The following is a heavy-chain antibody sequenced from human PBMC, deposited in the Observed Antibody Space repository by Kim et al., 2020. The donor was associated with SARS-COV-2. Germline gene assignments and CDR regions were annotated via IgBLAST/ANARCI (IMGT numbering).Heavy chain of an antibody. CDR3: AKVGPLIRGIIKGYYYYFGLDV. D-gene: IGHD3-10*01. CDR2: ISGSGGGGIT. J-gene: IGHJ6*02. Sequence: GGSLRLSCAASGFTFTNYAMTWVRQAPGQGLEWLSAISGSGGGGITYYADSVKGRFTISRDNSKNTLYLIMSSLRADDTAVYYRAKVGPLIRGIIKGYYYYFGLDVWGQGTTVTVSS. V-gene: IGHV3-23*01. CDR1: GFTFTNYA.